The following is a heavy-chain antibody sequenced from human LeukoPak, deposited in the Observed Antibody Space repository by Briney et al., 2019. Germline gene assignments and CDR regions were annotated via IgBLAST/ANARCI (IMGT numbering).Heavy chain of an antibody. V-gene: IGHV1-69*04. D-gene: IGHD3-22*01. CDR2: TIPIFGIA. J-gene: IGHJ6*02. Sequence: SVKVSCKASGGTFSSYAISWVRQAPGQGLEWMGRTIPIFGIANYAQKFQGRVTITADKSTSTAYMELSSLRSEDTAVYYCARSFFDSSGYLYYYYGMDVWSQGTTVTVSS. CDR1: GGTFSSYA. CDR3: ARSFFDSSGYLYYYYGMDV.